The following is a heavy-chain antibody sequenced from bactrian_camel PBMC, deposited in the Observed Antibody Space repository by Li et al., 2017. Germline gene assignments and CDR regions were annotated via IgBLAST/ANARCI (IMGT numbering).Heavy chain of an antibody. V-gene: IGHV3S25*01. CDR1: GFSFSDYS. D-gene: IGHD6*01. J-gene: IGHJ6*01. CDR3: VRDFLNYGGNWDFGY. Sequence: QLVESGGGLTQPGGSLRLSCATSGFSFSDYSMYWVRQAPGKGLEWVSGIYSGSGTTYYTDSVKGRFTISRDNAKNTVYLQMNSLKPEDTAVYYCVRDFLNYGGNWDFGYWGQGTQVTVS. CDR2: IYSGSGTT.